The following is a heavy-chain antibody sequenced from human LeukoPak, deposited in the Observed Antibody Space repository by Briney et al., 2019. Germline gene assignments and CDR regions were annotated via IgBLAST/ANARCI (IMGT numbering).Heavy chain of an antibody. CDR1: GYTFTGYY. CDR2: INPNSGGT. J-gene: IGHJ4*02. V-gene: IGHV1-2*02. D-gene: IGHD2-2*01. CDR3: AKDCGGTSCFNDY. Sequence: ASVKVSCKASGYTFTGYYMHWVRQAPGQGLEWMGWINPNSGGTNYAQKFQGRVTMTRDTSISTAYMELRGLRSDDTAMYYCAKDCGGTSCFNDYWGQGTLVTVSS.